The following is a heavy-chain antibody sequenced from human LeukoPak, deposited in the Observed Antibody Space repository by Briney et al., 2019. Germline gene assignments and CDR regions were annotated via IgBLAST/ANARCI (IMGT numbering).Heavy chain of an antibody. CDR1: GFTFSSYG. J-gene: IGHJ4*02. Sequence: GGSLRLSCAASGFTFSSYGMHWVRQAPGKGLEWVAFIRYDGSNKYYADSVKGRFTISRDNSKNTLYLQMNSLRAEDTAVYYCAKEMEAYSSVVVVAATSNYWGQGTLVTVSS. CDR3: AKEMEAYSSVVVVAATSNY. D-gene: IGHD2-15*01. CDR2: IRYDGSNK. V-gene: IGHV3-30*02.